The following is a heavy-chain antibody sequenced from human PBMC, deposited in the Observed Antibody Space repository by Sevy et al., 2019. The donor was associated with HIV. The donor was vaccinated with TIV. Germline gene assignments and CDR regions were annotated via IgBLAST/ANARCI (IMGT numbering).Heavy chain of an antibody. J-gene: IGHJ3*02. D-gene: IGHD3-22*01. CDR2: IFKSGDVT. CDR1: GFTLRTYA. CDR3: AGAGYDSSGSFDAFDI. V-gene: IGHV3-23*01. Sequence: GGSLRLSCVASGFTLRTYAMNWVRQAPGKGLKWVSTIFKSGDVTYYADSVKGRFTIARDNSKNTVYLHMNSLRAEDTALYFCAGAGYDSSGSFDAFDIWGQGTMGTVSS.